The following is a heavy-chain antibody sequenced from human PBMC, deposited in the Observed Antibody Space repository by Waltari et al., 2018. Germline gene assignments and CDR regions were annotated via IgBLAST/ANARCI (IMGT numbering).Heavy chain of an antibody. J-gene: IGHJ4*02. V-gene: IGHV7-4-1*02. D-gene: IGHD3-3*01. Sequence: QVQLVQSGSELKKPGASVKVSCKASGYTFTSYAMNWVRQAPGQGLEWMGWINANSGNPTYAKGVTGRLVIALDTSVSTAYLQSSSLKAEDTAVYYCARYYDFWSGATEFDYWGQGTLVTVSS. CDR2: INANSGNP. CDR1: GYTFTSYA. CDR3: ARYYDFWSGATEFDY.